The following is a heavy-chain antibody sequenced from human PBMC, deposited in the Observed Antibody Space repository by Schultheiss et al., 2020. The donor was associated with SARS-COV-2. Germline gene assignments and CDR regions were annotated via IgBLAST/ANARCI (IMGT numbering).Heavy chain of an antibody. CDR2: IDWDDAK. CDR3: AREYCSVGSCYSCDY. CDR1: GFSLSTSGMR. V-gene: IGHV2-70*04. D-gene: IGHD2-15*01. Sequence: SGPTLVKPTQTLTLTCTFSGFSLSTSGMRVSWIRQPPGKALEWLARIDWDDAKFYSTSLKARLTISKDTSKNQVVLTMTNIDPVDTATYYCAREYCSVGSCYSCDYWGQGTLVTVSS. J-gene: IGHJ4*02.